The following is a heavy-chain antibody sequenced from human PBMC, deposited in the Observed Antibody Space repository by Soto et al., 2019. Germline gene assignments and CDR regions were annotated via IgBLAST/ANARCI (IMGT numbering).Heavy chain of an antibody. J-gene: IGHJ4*02. D-gene: IGHD2-21*01. Sequence: QVQLVQSGAEVKKPGSSVKVSCKASGGTFSSYAISWVRQAPGQGLEWMGGIIPIFGTANYAQKFQGRVTITAEDSMGKAYMELSSLRSEDTAVYYWARDAPGGVRYWGGGPLGFDYWGQGTLVTVSS. CDR1: GGTFSSYA. CDR2: IIPIFGTA. CDR3: ARDAPGGVRYWGGGPLGFDY. V-gene: IGHV1-69*01.